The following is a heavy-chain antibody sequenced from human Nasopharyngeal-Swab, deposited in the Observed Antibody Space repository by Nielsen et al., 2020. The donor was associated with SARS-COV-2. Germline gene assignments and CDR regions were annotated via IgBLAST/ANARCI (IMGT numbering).Heavy chain of an antibody. CDR2: ISWNSGSI. D-gene: IGHD1-26*01. J-gene: IGHJ3*02. CDR1: GFTFDDYA. Sequence: SLKISCAASGFTFDDYAMHWVRQAPGKGLEWVSGISWNSGSIGYADSVKGRFTISRDNAKNSLYLQMNSLRVEDTALYYCAGAAGSYEGVYAFDIWGQGTMVTVSS. V-gene: IGHV3-9*01. CDR3: AGAAGSYEGVYAFDI.